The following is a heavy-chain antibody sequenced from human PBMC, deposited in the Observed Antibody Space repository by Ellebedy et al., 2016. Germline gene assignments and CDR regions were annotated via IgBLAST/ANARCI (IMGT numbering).Heavy chain of an antibody. CDR1: GFSLSTSGVG. V-gene: IGHV2-5*02. CDR3: AHTETFNWNYKGVGGFDY. J-gene: IGHJ4*02. D-gene: IGHD1-7*01. Sequence: SGPTLVXPTPTLTLTCTFSGFSLSTSGVGVGWIRQPPGKALEWLALIYWDDDKRYSPSLKSRLTITKDTSKNQVVLTMTNMDPVDTATYYCAHTETFNWNYKGVGGFDYWGQGTLVTVSS. CDR2: IYWDDDK.